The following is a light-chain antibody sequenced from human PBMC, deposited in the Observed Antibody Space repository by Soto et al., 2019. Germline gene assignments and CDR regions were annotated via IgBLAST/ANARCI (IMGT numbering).Light chain of an antibody. CDR1: DSNIGNNS. V-gene: IGLV1-51*01. CDR3: GSRDSALSVVL. Sequence: QSVLTQPPSVSAAPGQKVTISCSGSDSNIGNNSVSWYQQLPGTAPKFLIYDNSERPSGIPDRFSASKSGTSATLGITGLQTGDEADYYCGSRDSALSVVLFGGGTKVTVL. J-gene: IGLJ2*01. CDR2: DNS.